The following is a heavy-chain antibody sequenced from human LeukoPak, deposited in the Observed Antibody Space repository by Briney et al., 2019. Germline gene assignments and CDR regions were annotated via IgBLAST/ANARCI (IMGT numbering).Heavy chain of an antibody. Sequence: GGSLRLSCAASGFTFSSYAIHWVRQAPGKGLEWVTVISYDGSNKYYADSVKGRFTISRDNAKNSLYLQMNSLRAEDTAVYYCASYSMVRGVIPFDYWGQGTLVTVSS. CDR2: ISYDGSNK. CDR1: GFTFSSYA. J-gene: IGHJ4*02. D-gene: IGHD3-10*01. V-gene: IGHV3-30-3*01. CDR3: ASYSMVRGVIPFDY.